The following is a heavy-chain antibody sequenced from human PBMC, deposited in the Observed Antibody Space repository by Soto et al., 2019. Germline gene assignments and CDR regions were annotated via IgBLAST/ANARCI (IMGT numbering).Heavy chain of an antibody. J-gene: IGHJ4*02. D-gene: IGHD5-12*01. V-gene: IGHV5-51*01. Sequence: EVQLVQSGAEVKKPGESLKISCKGSGYSFSSYWIGWVRQMPGKGLEWMGIIFPADSDTRYSPSFQGQVTISADKSISTAYLQWSSLKASDTAMYYCARHGYGYGTNAGRGVDFWGQGTLLTVSS. CDR2: IFPADSDT. CDR1: GYSFSSYW. CDR3: ARHGYGYGTNAGRGVDF.